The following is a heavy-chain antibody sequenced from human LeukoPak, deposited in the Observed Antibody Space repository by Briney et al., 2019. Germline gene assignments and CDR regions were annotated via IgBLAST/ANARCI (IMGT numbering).Heavy chain of an antibody. CDR2: INHSGST. CDR1: GGSFSGYY. CDR3: ARRYGSGSYYRYYFDY. J-gene: IGHJ4*02. Sequence: SETLSLTCAVYGGSFSGYYWSWIRQPPGKGLEWIGEINHSGSTNYNPSLKSRVTISVDTFKNQFSLKLSSVTAADTAVYYCARRYGSGSYYRYYFDYWGQGTLVTVSS. V-gene: IGHV4-34*01. D-gene: IGHD3-10*01.